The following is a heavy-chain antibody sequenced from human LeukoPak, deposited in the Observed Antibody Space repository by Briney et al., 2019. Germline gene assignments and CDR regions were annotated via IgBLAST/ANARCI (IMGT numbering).Heavy chain of an antibody. J-gene: IGHJ4*02. CDR2: VWSGGNNK. CDR1: GFIFSTYG. D-gene: IGHD1-26*01. CDR3: AKDGQVGAIGYFDY. V-gene: IGHV3-33*06. Sequence: GGSLRLSCAASGFIFSTYGTHWVRQAPGKGLEWVAVVWSGGNNKYYSDSVKGRFTISRDNSKNTLYLQMNSLRAEDTAVYYCAKDGQVGAIGYFDYRGQGTLVTVSS.